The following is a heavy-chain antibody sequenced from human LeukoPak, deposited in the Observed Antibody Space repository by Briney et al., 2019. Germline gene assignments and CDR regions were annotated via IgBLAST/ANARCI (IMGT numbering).Heavy chain of an antibody. Sequence: SETLSLTCTVSGGSISSTSYYWGWIRQPPGKGLEWIGSIYYSGSTYYNPSLKSRVTISVDTSKNQLSLKLSSVTAADTAVCYCARHVGSYHHFDYWGREPWSPSPQ. J-gene: IGHJ4*02. CDR2: IYYSGST. CDR3: ARHVGSYHHFDY. CDR1: GGSISSTSYY. D-gene: IGHD3-16*02. V-gene: IGHV4-39*01.